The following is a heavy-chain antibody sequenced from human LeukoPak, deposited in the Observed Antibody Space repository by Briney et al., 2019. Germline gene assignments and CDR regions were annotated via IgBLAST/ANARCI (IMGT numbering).Heavy chain of an antibody. CDR1: GFTFSSYA. V-gene: IGHV3-23*01. Sequence: PGGSLRLSCAASGFTFSSYAMSWVRQAPGKGLEWVSAISGSGGSTYYADSVKGRFTISRDNSKNTLYLQMNGLRVEDTAMFYCARARAEVTLDYWGQGILVTVSS. CDR2: ISGSGGST. D-gene: IGHD3-10*01. J-gene: IGHJ4*02. CDR3: ARARAEVTLDY.